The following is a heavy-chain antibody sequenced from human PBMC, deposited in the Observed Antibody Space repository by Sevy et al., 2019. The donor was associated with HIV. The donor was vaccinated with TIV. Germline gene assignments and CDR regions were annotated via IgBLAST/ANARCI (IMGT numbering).Heavy chain of an antibody. V-gene: IGHV1-2*06. Sequence: ASVKVSCKASGYTFTHYYMHWVRQAPGQGLEWMGRINPKSGGTNYAQTFQGRVTMTRDTSISTAYMELSRLRSDDTAVYYCARYCSSTSCYAPPFDYWGQGSLVTVSS. CDR2: INPKSGGT. CDR3: ARYCSSTSCYAPPFDY. D-gene: IGHD2-2*01. J-gene: IGHJ4*02. CDR1: GYTFTHYY.